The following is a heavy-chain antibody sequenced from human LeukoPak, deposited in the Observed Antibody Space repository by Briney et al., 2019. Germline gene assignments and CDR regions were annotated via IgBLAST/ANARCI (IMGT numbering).Heavy chain of an antibody. Sequence: GGSLRLSCAASGFAFSNNAMHWVRQAPGKGLEWVAVISYDGSVKNYGESVKGRFTISRDNSKSTLYPEMNTLGAEDTAVYYCAKDRTEKWIHDFDYWGQGILVTVSS. CDR3: AKDRTEKWIHDFDY. CDR2: ISYDGSVK. J-gene: IGHJ4*02. CDR1: GFAFSNNA. D-gene: IGHD5-12*01. V-gene: IGHV3-30*18.